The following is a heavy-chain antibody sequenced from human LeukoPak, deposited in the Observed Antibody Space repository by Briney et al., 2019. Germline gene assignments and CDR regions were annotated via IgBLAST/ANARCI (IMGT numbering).Heavy chain of an antibody. CDR1: GGSFSGYY. D-gene: IGHD6-19*01. CDR3: ARGVGSSGWYPY. CDR2: INHSGST. Sequence: SETPSPTCAVYGGSFSGYYWSWIRQPPGEGLEWIGEINHSGSTNYNPSLKSRVTISVDTSKNQFSLKLSSVTAADTAVYYCARGVGSSGWYPYWGQGTLVTVSS. J-gene: IGHJ4*02. V-gene: IGHV4-34*01.